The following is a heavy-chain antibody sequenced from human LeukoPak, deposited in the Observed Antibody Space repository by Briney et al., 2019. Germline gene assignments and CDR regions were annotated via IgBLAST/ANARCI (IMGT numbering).Heavy chain of an antibody. CDR1: GGSFMSHY. Sequence: SETLSLTCTVSGGSFMSHYWCWIRQPPGKGLEWIGYISSSGSTNYNPSLKSRVTISVDTSKNQFSLKLSSVTAADTAVYYCARCKTGYSSAGFDYWGQGTLVTVSS. D-gene: IGHD6-25*01. CDR3: ARCKTGYSSAGFDY. CDR2: ISSSGST. J-gene: IGHJ4*02. V-gene: IGHV4-59*11.